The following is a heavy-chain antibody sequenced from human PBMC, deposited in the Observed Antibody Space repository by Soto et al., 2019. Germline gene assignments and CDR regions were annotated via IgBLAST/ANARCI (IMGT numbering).Heavy chain of an antibody. CDR3: ARDHTLYGDYALYFDY. CDR2: ISGSGDST. CDR1: GFTFNMYA. V-gene: IGHV3-23*01. J-gene: IGHJ4*02. Sequence: PGGSLRLSCAASGFTFNMYAMSWVRQAPGKGLDWVSGISGSGDSTYYADSVKGRFTISRDNSKNTLYLQMNSLRAEDTAVYYCARDHTLYGDYALYFDYWGQGTLVTVSS. D-gene: IGHD4-17*01.